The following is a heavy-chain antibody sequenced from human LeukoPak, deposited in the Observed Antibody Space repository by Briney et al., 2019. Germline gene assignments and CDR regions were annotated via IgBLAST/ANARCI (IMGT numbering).Heavy chain of an antibody. V-gene: IGHV1-8*03. CDR3: ARGTKGTYNWFDP. J-gene: IGHJ5*02. CDR2: MNPNSGNT. CDR1: GYTFTSYD. Sequence: GASVKVSCKASGYTFTSYDINWVRQATGQGLEWMGWMNPNSGNTGYAQKFQGRATITRNTSISTAYMELSSLRSEDTAVYYCARGTKGTYNWFDPWGQGTLVTVSS.